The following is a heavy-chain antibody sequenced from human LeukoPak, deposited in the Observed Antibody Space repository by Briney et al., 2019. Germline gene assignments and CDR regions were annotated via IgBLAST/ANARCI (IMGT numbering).Heavy chain of an antibody. CDR3: ARLGGFWSGYYTPPQLDY. J-gene: IGHJ4*02. V-gene: IGHV4-59*08. CDR2: IYYSGST. D-gene: IGHD3-3*01. CDR1: GGSISSYY. Sequence: PSETLSLTCTVSGGSISSYYWSWIRQPPGKGLEWVGYIYYSGSTNYNPSLKSRVTISVDTSKNQFSLKLSSVTAADTAVYYCARLGGFWSGYYTPPQLDYWGQGTLVTVSS.